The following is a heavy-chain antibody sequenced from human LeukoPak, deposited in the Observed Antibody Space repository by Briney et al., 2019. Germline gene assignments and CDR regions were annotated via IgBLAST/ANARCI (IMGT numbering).Heavy chain of an antibody. Sequence: GGSLRLSCAAAVFTFRNYAMSWVRQAPGKGLEWVSALRGGGDGTYYADSGRVRFTISRYNPKNTLYLQINSLRAEDTAVYYCAKIPDYYASGNFDYWGQGTLVTVSS. D-gene: IGHD3-10*01. CDR3: AKIPDYYASGNFDY. V-gene: IGHV3-23*01. CDR1: VFTFRNYA. CDR2: LRGGGDGT. J-gene: IGHJ4*02.